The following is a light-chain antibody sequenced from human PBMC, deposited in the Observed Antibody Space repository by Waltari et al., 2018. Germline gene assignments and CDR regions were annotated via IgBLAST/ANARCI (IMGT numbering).Light chain of an antibody. CDR1: QGIRND. V-gene: IGKV1-6*01. CDR3: LQDYSYPWT. CDR2: EGS. J-gene: IGKJ1*01. Sequence: AIQMTQSPSSLSASVGDRVTHTCRESQGIRNDVGWYHQRPGRAPILLIYEGSTLQSGVPSRFSGSGSGTGFTLTISSLQPEDSGTYYCLQDYSYPWTFGQGTKVEIK.